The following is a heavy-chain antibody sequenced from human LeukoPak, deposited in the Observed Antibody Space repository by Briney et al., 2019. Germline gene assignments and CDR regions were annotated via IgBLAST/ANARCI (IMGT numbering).Heavy chain of an antibody. V-gene: IGHV4-4*07. J-gene: IGHJ4*02. CDR2: IYASGST. CDR1: GGSISSYY. D-gene: IGHD2-8*01. Sequence: SETLSLTCTVSGGSISSYYWSWVRQPAGKGLEWIGHIYASGSTNYNPYLKSRVNMSVDTSKNQFSLKLSSVTAADTAVYYCARVRCITEMAYFDYWGQGTLVTVSS. CDR3: ARVRCITEMAYFDY.